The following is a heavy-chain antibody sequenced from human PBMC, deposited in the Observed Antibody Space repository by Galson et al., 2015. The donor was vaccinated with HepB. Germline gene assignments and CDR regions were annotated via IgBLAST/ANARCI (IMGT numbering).Heavy chain of an antibody. V-gene: IGHV3-66*01. J-gene: IGHJ4*02. CDR2: VYSGGSK. CDR3: ARDSRGFKYGYSFDY. Sequence: SLRLSCAGSGFTVGSSFMNWVRQAPGKGLEWVAVVYSGGSKHYAESEKGRFSISRDNSKNTVDLQMNSLRAEDTAVYFCARDSRGFKYGYSFDYWGQGTQVTVSS. CDR1: GFTVGSSF. D-gene: IGHD3-22*01.